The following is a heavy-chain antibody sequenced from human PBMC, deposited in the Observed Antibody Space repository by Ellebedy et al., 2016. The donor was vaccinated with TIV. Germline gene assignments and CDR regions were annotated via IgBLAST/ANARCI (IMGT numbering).Heavy chain of an antibody. CDR1: GFTFSSYG. Sequence: GESLKISCVASGFTFSSYGMHWVRQAPGKGLEWVALIWYDGGNKFYADSVKGRFTISRDNPKSTLYLQMNSLRADDTAVYYCARDVGLRYFDYWGQGTLVTVSS. D-gene: IGHD5-18*01. CDR3: ARDVGLRYFDY. J-gene: IGHJ4*02. V-gene: IGHV3-33*01. CDR2: IWYDGGNK.